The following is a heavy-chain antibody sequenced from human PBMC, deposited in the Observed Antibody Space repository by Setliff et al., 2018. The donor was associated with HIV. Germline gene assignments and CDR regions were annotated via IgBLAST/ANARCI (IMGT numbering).Heavy chain of an antibody. D-gene: IGHD5-12*01. CDR3: ARDRDTTIWYFDL. V-gene: IGHV3-23*01. CDR2: ITGSGGSP. Sequence: GGSLRLSCAASGFIFSSYAMSWVRQAPGKGLEWVSGITGSGGSPYYADSVKGRFTISRDKSKNTLYLQMNSLRAEDTAVYYCARDRDTTIWYFDLWGRGTLVTAPQ. CDR1: GFIFSSYA. J-gene: IGHJ2*01.